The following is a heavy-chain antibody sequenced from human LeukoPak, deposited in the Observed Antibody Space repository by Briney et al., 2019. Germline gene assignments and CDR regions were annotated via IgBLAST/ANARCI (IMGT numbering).Heavy chain of an antibody. V-gene: IGHV3-21*01. CDR2: ISGSSSYV. CDR1: GFTFSDYS. D-gene: IGHD6-6*01. J-gene: IGHJ3*01. Sequence: WGSLRLSCAASGFTFSDYSMNWVRQASGKGLEWISSISGSSSYVYYADSVKGRFTIFRDNTKNSVSLQMNSLRAEDTAVYYCARFEIYSSSACISWGEGTMVTVSS. CDR3: ARFEIYSSSACIS.